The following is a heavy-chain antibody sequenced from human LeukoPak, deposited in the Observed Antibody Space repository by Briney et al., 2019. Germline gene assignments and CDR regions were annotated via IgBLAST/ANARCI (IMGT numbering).Heavy chain of an antibody. Sequence: ASVKVSCKASGYTFSNYAMNWVRQAPGQGLEWMGWISTNTGNPVYAQGFTGRFVFSLDTSVNTTYLQITSLKAEDTAVYFARSSGSDYWGQGTLVTVSS. J-gene: IGHJ4*02. D-gene: IGHD3-22*01. CDR2: ISTNTGNP. CDR1: GYTFSNYA. CDR3: RSSGSDY. V-gene: IGHV7-4-1*02.